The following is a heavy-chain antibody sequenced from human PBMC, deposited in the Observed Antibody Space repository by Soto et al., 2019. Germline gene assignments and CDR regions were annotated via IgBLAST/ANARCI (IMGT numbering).Heavy chain of an antibody. D-gene: IGHD6-6*01. Sequence: PGGCLRLSCAASGFTFSSYGMHWVRQAPGKGLEWVAVIWYDGSNKYYADSVKGRFTISRDNSKNTLYLQMNSLRAEDTAVYYCARDQEYSSSSKSQPFDYWGQGTLVTVSS. CDR3: ARDQEYSSSSKSQPFDY. CDR2: IWYDGSNK. V-gene: IGHV3-33*01. CDR1: GFTFSSYG. J-gene: IGHJ4*02.